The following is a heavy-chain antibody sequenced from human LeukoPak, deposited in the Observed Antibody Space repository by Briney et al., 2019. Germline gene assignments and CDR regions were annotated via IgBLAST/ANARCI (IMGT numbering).Heavy chain of an antibody. CDR1: GYTFTSYA. CDR2: INAGNGNT. D-gene: IGHD1-26*01. Sequence: GALVKVSCKASGYTFTSYAMHWVRQAPGQRLEWMGWINAGNGNTKYSQKFQGRVTITRDTSASTAYMELSSLRSEDTAVYYCARDPSPVGAWEGFDYWGQGTLVTVSS. V-gene: IGHV1-3*01. CDR3: ARDPSPVGAWEGFDY. J-gene: IGHJ4*02.